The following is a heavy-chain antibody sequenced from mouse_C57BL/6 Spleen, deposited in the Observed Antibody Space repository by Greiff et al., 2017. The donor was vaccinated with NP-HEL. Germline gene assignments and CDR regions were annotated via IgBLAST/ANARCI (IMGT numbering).Heavy chain of an antibody. CDR3: TPHDYGDAMDY. CDR1: GFNIKDDY. V-gene: IGHV14-4*01. J-gene: IGHJ4*01. Sequence: VQLKQSGAELVRPGASVKLSCTASGFNIKDDYMHWVKQRPEQGLEWIGWIDPENGDTEYASKFQGKATITADTSSNTAYLQLSSLTSEDTAVDYCTPHDYGDAMDYWGQGTSVTVSS. CDR2: IDPENGDT. D-gene: IGHD2-4*01.